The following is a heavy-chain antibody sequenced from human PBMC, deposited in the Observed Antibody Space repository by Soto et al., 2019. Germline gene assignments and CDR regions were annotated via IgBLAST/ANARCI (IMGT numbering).Heavy chain of an antibody. D-gene: IGHD6-19*01. CDR1: GGTSVGLA. J-gene: IGHJ4*02. CDR2: INAGNGNT. CDR3: ARDKGSPIAVAIYFDY. V-gene: IGHV1-3*01. Sequence: ASVRVRWKAFGGTSVGLAGRWMRKDPGQRLEWMGWINAGNGNTKYSQKFQGRVTITRDTSASTAYMELSSLRSEDTAVYYCARDKGSPIAVAIYFDYWGQGTLVTVPQ.